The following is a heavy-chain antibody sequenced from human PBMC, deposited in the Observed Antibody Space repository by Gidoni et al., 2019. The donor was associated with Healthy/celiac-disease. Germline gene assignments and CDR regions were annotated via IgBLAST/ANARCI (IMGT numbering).Heavy chain of an antibody. D-gene: IGHD3-22*01. CDR2: MNPNSGNT. V-gene: IGHV1-8*01. Sequence: YDINWVRQATGQGLEWMGWMNPNSGNTGYAQKFQGRVTMTRNTSISTAYMELSSLRSEDTAVYYCARGLYYYDSSGYRGADYWGQGTLVTVSS. J-gene: IGHJ4*02. CDR1: YD. CDR3: ARGLYYYDSSGYRGADY.